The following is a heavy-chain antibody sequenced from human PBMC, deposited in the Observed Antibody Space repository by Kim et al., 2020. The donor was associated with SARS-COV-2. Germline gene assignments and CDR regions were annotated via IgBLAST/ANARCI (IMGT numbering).Heavy chain of an antibody. J-gene: IGHJ5*02. V-gene: IGHV1-18*03. CDR2: ISAYNGNT. CDR3: ARDLAAAGATGNWFDP. D-gene: IGHD6-13*01. Sequence: ASVKVSCKASGYTFTSYGISWVRQAPGQGLEWMGWISAYNGNTNYAQKLQGRVTMTTDTSTSTAYMELRSLRSDDMAVYYCARDLAAAGATGNWFDPWGQGTLVTVSS. CDR1: GYTFTSYG.